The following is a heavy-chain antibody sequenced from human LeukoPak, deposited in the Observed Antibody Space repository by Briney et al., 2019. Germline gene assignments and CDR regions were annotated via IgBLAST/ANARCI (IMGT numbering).Heavy chain of an antibody. D-gene: IGHD2-2*01. Sequence: ASVKVSCKASGGTFSSYTISWVRQAPGQGLEWMGRIIPILGIANYAQKFQGRVTITADKSTSTAYMELSSLRSEDTAVYYCARGYCSSTSCYWRGNWFDPWGQGTLVTVSS. CDR1: GGTFSSYT. CDR3: ARGYCSSTSCYWRGNWFDP. J-gene: IGHJ5*02. CDR2: IIPILGIA. V-gene: IGHV1-69*02.